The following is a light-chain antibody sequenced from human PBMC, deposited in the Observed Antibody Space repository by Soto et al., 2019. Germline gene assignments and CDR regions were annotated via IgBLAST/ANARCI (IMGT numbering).Light chain of an antibody. CDR3: QQSSNGYT. V-gene: IGKV3-11*01. CDR1: QSVSSY. CDR2: DAS. Sequence: EIVLTQSPATLSLSPGERATLSCRASQSVSSYLAWYQQNPGQAPKLLIYDASNRATGIPARFSGSGSGTDFILTINSLEPEDFAVYYCQQSSNGYTFGQGTKLEIK. J-gene: IGKJ2*01.